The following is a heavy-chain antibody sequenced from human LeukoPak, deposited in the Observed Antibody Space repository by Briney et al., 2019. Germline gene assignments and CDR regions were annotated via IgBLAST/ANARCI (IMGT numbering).Heavy chain of an antibody. CDR1: GGSFSGYY. D-gene: IGHD3-10*01. V-gene: IGHV4-34*01. J-gene: IGHJ4*02. CDR3: AISSRSLWFGEYPFDY. CDR2: IYYSGST. Sequence: PSETLSLTCAVYGGSFSGYYWSWIRQPPGKGLEWIGSIYYSGSTYYNPSLKSRVTVSVDTSKNQFSLKLSSVTAADTAVYYCAISSRSLWFGEYPFDYWGQGTLVTVSS.